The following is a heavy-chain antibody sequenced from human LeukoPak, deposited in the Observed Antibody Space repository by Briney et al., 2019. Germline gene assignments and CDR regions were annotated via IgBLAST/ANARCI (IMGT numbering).Heavy chain of an antibody. V-gene: IGHV4-34*01. J-gene: IGHJ3*02. CDR3: ARGPRTYYHDSSGYYYQGAFDI. CDR1: GGSFSGYY. CDR2: INHSGST. D-gene: IGHD3-22*01. Sequence: SETLSLTCAVYGGSFSGYYWSWIRQPPGKGLEWIGEINHSGSTNYNPSLKSRVTISVDTSKNQFSLKLSSVTAADTAVYYCARGPRTYYHDSSGYYYQGAFDIWGQGTMVTVSS.